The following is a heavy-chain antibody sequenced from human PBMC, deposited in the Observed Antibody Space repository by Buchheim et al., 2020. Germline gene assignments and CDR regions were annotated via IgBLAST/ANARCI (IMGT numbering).Heavy chain of an antibody. J-gene: IGHJ5*02. V-gene: IGHV3-23*01. CDR2: ISGSGGST. CDR3: AKVSSYYYDSSGYSRGNWFDP. CDR1: GFTFSSYA. D-gene: IGHD3-22*01. Sequence: EVQLLESGGGLVQPGGSLRLSCAASGFTFSSYAMSWVRQAPGKGLEWVSAISGSGGSTYYADSVKGRFTISRDTSTNTLYLQMNSLRAEDTAVYYCAKVSSYYYDSSGYSRGNWFDPWGQGTL.